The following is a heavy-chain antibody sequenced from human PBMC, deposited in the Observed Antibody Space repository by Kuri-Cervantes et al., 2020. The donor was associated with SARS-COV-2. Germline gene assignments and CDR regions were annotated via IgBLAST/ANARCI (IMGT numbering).Heavy chain of an antibody. Sequence: SETLSLTCTVSGGSISSYYWSWIRQPPGKGLEYIGYIYYSGSTNYNPSLKGRVTISVDTSRNQLSLKLSSVTAADTAVYYCARITMVRGVIYMDVWGKGTTVTVSS. J-gene: IGHJ6*03. CDR3: ARITMVRGVIYMDV. CDR2: IYYSGST. D-gene: IGHD3-10*01. V-gene: IGHV4-59*08. CDR1: GGSISSYY.